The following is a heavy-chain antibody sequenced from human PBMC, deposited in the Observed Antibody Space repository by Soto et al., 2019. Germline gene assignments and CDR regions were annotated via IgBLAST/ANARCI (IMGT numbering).Heavy chain of an antibody. CDR2: IYYSGST. J-gene: IGHJ4*02. D-gene: IGHD5-12*01. CDR3: ASSPQRGYSGYDSYYFDY. V-gene: IGHV4-31*03. CDR1: GGSISSGGYY. Sequence: QVQLQESGPGLVKPSQTLSLTCTVSGGSISSGGYYWSWIRQHPGKGLEWIGYIYYSGSTYYNPSLKSRVTISVETSKNPFSLKLSSVTAADTAVYYCASSPQRGYSGYDSYYFDYWGQGTLVTVSS.